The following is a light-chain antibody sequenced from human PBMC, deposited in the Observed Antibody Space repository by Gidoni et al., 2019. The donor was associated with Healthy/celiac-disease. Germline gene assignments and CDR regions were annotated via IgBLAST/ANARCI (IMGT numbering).Light chain of an antibody. CDR1: QRISSY. Sequence: DIQMTQAPSSLSASVGDRVTITCRASQRISSYLNCDQQKPGKAPKLLIYAPSSMQSVVPSRFSGSGSGIDFTPTISSLHPDDFVTYSCQQCSSTPLTFGGGTKVEF. CDR3: QQCSSTPLT. V-gene: IGKV1-39*01. CDR2: APS. J-gene: IGKJ4*01.